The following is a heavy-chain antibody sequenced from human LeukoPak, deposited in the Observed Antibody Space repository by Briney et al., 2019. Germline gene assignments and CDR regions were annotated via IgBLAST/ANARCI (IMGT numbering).Heavy chain of an antibody. J-gene: IGHJ4*02. CDR3: AKDRPSGYSYGLGN. D-gene: IGHD5-18*01. Sequence: GGSLRHSCAASGFTFSSYGMHWVRQAPGKGLEWVAFIRYDGSNKYYADSVKGRFTISRDNSKNTLYLQMNSLRAEDTAVYYCAKDRPSGYSYGLGNWGQGTLVTVSS. V-gene: IGHV3-30*02. CDR1: GFTFSSYG. CDR2: IRYDGSNK.